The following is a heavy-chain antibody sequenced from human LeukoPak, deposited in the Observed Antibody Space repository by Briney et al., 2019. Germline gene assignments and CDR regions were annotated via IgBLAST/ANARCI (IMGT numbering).Heavy chain of an antibody. V-gene: IGHV4-59*08. Sequence: MASETLSLTCTVSGGSISGYYWSWIRQPPGKGLEYIAYIYYSGSTDYNPSLKSRVTISVDTSKNQFSLKLSSVTAADTAVYYCARLNIIGSSPVHHFDYWGQGTLATVSS. CDR3: ARLNIIGSSPVHHFDY. D-gene: IGHD6-13*01. CDR1: GGSISGYY. CDR2: IYYSGST. J-gene: IGHJ4*02.